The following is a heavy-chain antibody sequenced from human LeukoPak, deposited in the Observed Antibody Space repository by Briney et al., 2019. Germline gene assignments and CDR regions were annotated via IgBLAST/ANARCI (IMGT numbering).Heavy chain of an antibody. D-gene: IGHD3-10*01. CDR3: ATRYKGSGSPFVLDY. J-gene: IGHJ4*01. CDR2: VGSSNSVI. CDR1: GFTISKYN. Sequence: GGSLRLSCAASGFTISKYNMNWVRQAPGKGLEWVAYVGSSNSVIYYADAVKGRFTISRDDAKNSLYLQMNSLTGEDTAIYYCATRYKGSGSPFVLDYWGQGTLVTVSS. V-gene: IGHV3-48*04.